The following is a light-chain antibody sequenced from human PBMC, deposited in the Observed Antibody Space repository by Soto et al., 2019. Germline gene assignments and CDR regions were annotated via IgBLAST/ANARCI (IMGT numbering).Light chain of an antibody. CDR2: DVS. CDR3: RSYTSSSTYV. CDR1: SSDVGGYNY. Sequence: QSALTQPASVSGSPGQSIAISCIGSSSDVGGYNYVSWHQQHPGKAPKVVIYDVSNRPSGVSDRFSGSKSGNTASLTISGLQAEDEADYYCRSYTSSSTYVFGTGTKVTVL. V-gene: IGLV2-14*01. J-gene: IGLJ1*01.